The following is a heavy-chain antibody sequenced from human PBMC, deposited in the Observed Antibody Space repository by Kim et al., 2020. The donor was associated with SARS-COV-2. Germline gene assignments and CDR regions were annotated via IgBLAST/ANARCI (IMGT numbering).Heavy chain of an antibody. V-gene: IGHV3-30*18. D-gene: IGHD2-2*01. J-gene: IGHJ3*02. CDR3: AKLGYCSSTSCQTSDAFDI. Sequence: GGSLRLSCAASGFTFSSYGMHWVRQAPGKGLEWVAVISYDGSNKYYADSVKGRFTISRDNSKNTLYLQMNSLRAEDTAVYYCAKLGYCSSTSCQTSDAFDIWGQGTMVTVSS. CDR2: ISYDGSNK. CDR1: GFTFSSYG.